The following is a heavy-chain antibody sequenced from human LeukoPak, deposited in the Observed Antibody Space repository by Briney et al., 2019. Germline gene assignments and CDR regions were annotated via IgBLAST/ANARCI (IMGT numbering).Heavy chain of an antibody. CDR1: GFTFSSYA. J-gene: IGHJ5*02. D-gene: IGHD4-17*01. Sequence: GGSLRLSCAASGFTFSSYAMGWVRQAPGKGLEWVSAISGSGGSTYYADSVKGRFTISRDNSKNTLYLQMNSLRAEDTAVYYCAKDGTVTNNPSDWFDPWGQGTLVTVSS. CDR2: ISGSGGST. CDR3: AKDGTVTNNPSDWFDP. V-gene: IGHV3-23*01.